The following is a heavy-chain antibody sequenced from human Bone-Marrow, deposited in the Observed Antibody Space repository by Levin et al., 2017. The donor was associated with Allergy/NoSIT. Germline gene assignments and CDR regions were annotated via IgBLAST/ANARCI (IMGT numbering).Heavy chain of an antibody. V-gene: IGHV3-23*01. D-gene: IGHD3-10*01. CDR2: ISGSGGST. J-gene: IGHJ4*02. Sequence: GGSLRLSCAASGFTFSSYAMSWVRQAPGKGLEWVSAISGSGGSTYYADSVKGRFTISRDNSKNTLYLQMNSLRAEDTAVYYCAKDSLGLTMVRGVIFDYFDYWGQGTLVTVSS. CDR1: GFTFSSYA. CDR3: AKDSLGLTMVRGVIFDYFDY.